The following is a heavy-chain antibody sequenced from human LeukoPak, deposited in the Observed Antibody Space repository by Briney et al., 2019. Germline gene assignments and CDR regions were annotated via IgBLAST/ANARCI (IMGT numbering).Heavy chain of an antibody. V-gene: IGHV1-18*01. CDR2: INAYNGNT. CDR3: ARAGYCSSTSCYYYYYYYMDV. D-gene: IGHD2-2*01. J-gene: IGHJ6*03. CDR1: GYTFTSYG. Sequence: ASVKVSCKASGYTFTSYGISWVRQAPGQGLEWMGWINAYNGNTNYAQKLQGRVTMTTDTSTSTAYMELRSLRSDDTAVYYCARAGYCSSTSCYYYYYYYMDVWGKGTTVTVSS.